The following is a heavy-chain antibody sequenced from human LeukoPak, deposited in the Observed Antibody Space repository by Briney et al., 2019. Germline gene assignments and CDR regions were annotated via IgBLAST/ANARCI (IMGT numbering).Heavy chain of an antibody. CDR2: IWYDGSNK. J-gene: IGHJ4*02. Sequence: GGSLRLSCAASGFTFSSYGMHWVRQAPGKGLEWVAVIWYDGSNKYYADSVKGRLTISRDNSKNTLYLQMNSLRAEDTAVYYCARAGQVLRYFDWLFFLDYWGQGTLVTVSS. CDR3: ARAGQVLRYFDWLFFLDY. D-gene: IGHD3-9*01. V-gene: IGHV3-33*01. CDR1: GFTFSSYG.